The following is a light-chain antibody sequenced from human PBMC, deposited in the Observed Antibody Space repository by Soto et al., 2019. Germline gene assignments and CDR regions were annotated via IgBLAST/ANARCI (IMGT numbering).Light chain of an antibody. CDR3: QQYNNWPPWT. J-gene: IGKJ1*01. Sequence: EIVITQSPATLSVSPGERATRSCRASQSVSDKLAWYQQKPGQAPRLLIYHASTRATGIPARFSGSGSGTEFTLTISSLQSEDFAVYYCQQYNNWPPWTFGQGNRWIS. CDR2: HAS. V-gene: IGKV3-15*01. CDR1: QSVSDK.